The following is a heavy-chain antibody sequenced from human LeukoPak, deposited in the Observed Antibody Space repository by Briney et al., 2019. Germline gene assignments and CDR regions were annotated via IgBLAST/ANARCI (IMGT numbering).Heavy chain of an antibody. J-gene: IGHJ5*02. V-gene: IGHV5-10-1*01. CDR2: IDPSDSHI. CDR1: GYSFTSYW. CDR3: ARHLDSSSDWFDP. D-gene: IGHD6-13*01. Sequence: GESLKISCKGFGYSFTSYWISWVRQMPGKGLEWMGKIDPSDSHINYSPSFQGHVTFSADKSISTAYLQWSSLKASDTAMYYCARHLDSSSDWFDPWGQGTLVTVSS.